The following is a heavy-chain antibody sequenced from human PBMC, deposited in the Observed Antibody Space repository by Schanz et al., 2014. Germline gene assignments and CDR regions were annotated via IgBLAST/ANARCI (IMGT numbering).Heavy chain of an antibody. Sequence: EVHLVESGGGLVQPGGSLRLSCAASGFTFGDYAMSWVRQAPGKGLEWVSALSEGGGGTHYADSVRGRFTISSDSSKNTLYLQMSSLRADDTAVYYCAKAADWPVTRFDPWGQGTLVTVSS. J-gene: IGHJ5*02. CDR3: AKAADWPVTRFDP. CDR1: GFTFGDYA. V-gene: IGHV3-23*04. D-gene: IGHD3-9*01. CDR2: LSEGGGGT.